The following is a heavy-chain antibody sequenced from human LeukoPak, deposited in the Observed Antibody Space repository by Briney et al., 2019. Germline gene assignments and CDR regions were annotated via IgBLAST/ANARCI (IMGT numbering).Heavy chain of an antibody. CDR3: AKDRYNIAASLFDY. V-gene: IGHV3-30*02. Sequence: GGSLRLSCAASGFTFSSYGIHWVRQAPGKGLEWVAFIRYDGINEDYADSVKGRFTISRDNSKNTLYLQINSLRAEDTAVYYCAKDRYNIAASLFDYWGQGTLVTVSS. CDR1: GFTFSSYG. J-gene: IGHJ4*02. CDR2: IRYDGINE. D-gene: IGHD6-6*01.